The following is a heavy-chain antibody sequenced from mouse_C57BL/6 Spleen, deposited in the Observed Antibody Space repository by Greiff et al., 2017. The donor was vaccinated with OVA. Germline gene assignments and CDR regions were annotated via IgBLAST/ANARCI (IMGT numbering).Heavy chain of an antibody. J-gene: IGHJ2*01. Sequence: EVQVVESGAELVKPGASVKLSCTASGFNIKDYYMHWVKQRTEQGLEWIGRIDPEDGETKYAPKVQGKATITADPASNPAYLQLSSLTSEDTAVYDCARIYGYRFDYWGQGTTLTVSS. D-gene: IGHD2-2*01. V-gene: IGHV14-2*01. CDR1: GFNIKDYY. CDR2: IDPEDGET. CDR3: ARIYGYRFDY.